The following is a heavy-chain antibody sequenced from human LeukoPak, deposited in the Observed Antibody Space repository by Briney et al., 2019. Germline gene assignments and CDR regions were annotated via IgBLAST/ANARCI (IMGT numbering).Heavy chain of an antibody. J-gene: IGHJ4*02. V-gene: IGHV4-59*12. CDR3: ARESLIVGAIGY. Sequence: SETLSLTCTVSGGSISSYYWSWIRQPPGKGLEWIGYIYYSGSTNYNPSLKSRVTISVDTSKNQFSLKLSSVTAADTAVYYCARESLIVGAIGYWGQGTLVTVSS. CDR1: GGSISSYY. CDR2: IYYSGST. D-gene: IGHD1-26*01.